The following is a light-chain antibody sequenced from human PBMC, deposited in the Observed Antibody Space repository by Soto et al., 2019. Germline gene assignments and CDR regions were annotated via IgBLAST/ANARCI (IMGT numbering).Light chain of an antibody. V-gene: IGKV2-28*01. J-gene: IGKJ4*01. CDR3: MQALETPFA. CDR2: LAS. CDR1: QSLLHRSGYNY. Sequence: IVMTQSPLSLPVTPGEPASISCRSSQSLLHRSGYNYLTWYVQKPGQSPQLLIYLASGRASGVPDRFSGSGSGTDFTLRISRVEAEDVGVYYCMQALETPFAFGGGTKLEIK.